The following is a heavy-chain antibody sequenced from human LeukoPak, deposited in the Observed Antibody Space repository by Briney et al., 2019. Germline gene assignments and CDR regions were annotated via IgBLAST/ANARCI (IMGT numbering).Heavy chain of an antibody. CDR2: IISDGSRT. Sequence: PGGSLRLSCAASGFAFSNSWMQWVRQSPGKGLVWVSRIISDGSRTSYADSVKGRFTISRDNAKNTLYLQINSLRAEDTAVYYCARDGSLPDYWGQGTLVTVSS. J-gene: IGHJ4*02. CDR3: ARDGSLPDY. CDR1: GFAFSNSW. V-gene: IGHV3-74*01.